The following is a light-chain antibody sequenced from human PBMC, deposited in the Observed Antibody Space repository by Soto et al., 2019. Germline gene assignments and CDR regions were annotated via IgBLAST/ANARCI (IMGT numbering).Light chain of an antibody. CDR2: ATS. CDR1: QSVSSRY. Sequence: DIVLTQSPGTLSLSPGDGVTLSCRASQSVSSRYFAWYQKKPGQAPMLLIYATSTRATGIPDRFSGSGSGTDITLTISRLEPEDFAVYYCQQSYTFGQGTKLEIK. V-gene: IGKV3-20*01. J-gene: IGKJ2*01. CDR3: QQSYT.